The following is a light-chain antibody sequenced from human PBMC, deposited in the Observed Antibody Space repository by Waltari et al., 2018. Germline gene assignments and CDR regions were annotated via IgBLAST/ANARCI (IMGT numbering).Light chain of an antibody. CDR3: SSYAGGNNPYV. J-gene: IGLJ1*01. CDR2: EVI. V-gene: IGLV2-8*01. Sequence: QSALTQPPSASGSPGQSVTISCAGTSNDVGGYNYVSWYQHPPGKAPKLIIYEVIKRPSGVPDRFSGSKSGNTASLTVSGLQADDEAAYYCSSYAGGNNPYVFGTGTEVTVL. CDR1: SNDVGGYNY.